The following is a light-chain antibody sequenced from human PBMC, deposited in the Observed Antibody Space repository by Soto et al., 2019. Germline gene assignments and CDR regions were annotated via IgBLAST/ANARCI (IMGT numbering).Light chain of an antibody. J-gene: IGKJ1*01. Sequence: DIQMTQSPSTLSAAVGDRVTITCRASQSIGRWLAWYQQKPGKAPKVLIYDASTLKSGVPSRFSGRGSGTEFTLTISSLQPDDFATYYCQQYNSYWTFGQGTKGDIK. CDR1: QSIGRW. CDR3: QQYNSYWT. V-gene: IGKV1-5*01. CDR2: DAS.